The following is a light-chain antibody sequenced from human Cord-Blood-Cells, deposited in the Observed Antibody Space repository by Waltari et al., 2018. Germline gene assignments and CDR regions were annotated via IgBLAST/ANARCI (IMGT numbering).Light chain of an antibody. CDR3: SSYTSSSTLV. V-gene: IGLV2-14*03. Sequence: QSALTQPASVSGSPGQSITISCTGTSSDVGGYHYVSWYQQHPGKAPKLMIYDVSNRPSGVSNCFSGSKSGNTASLTISGLQAEDEADYYCSSYTSSSTLVFGGGTKLTVL. CDR2: DVS. CDR1: SSDVGGYHY. J-gene: IGLJ3*02.